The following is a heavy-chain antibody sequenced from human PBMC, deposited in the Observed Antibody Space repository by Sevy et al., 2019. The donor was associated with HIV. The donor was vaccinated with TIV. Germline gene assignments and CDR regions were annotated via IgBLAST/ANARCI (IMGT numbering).Heavy chain of an antibody. CDR3: ARESGDCSSTSCYEGVFDY. D-gene: IGHD2-2*01. J-gene: IGHJ4*02. CDR1: GGSISSGNYY. CDR2: IYTREGT. Sequence: SETLSLTCTVSGGSISSGNYYWSWIRQPAGKGLEWIGRIYTREGTNYHPSLKSRVTISVDTSKNQFSLKLSSVTAADTAVYYCARESGDCSSTSCYEGVFDYWGQGTLVTVSS. V-gene: IGHV4-61*02.